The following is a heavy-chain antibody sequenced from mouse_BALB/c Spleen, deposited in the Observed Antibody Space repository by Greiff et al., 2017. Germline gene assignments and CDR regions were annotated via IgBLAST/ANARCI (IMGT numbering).Heavy chain of an antibody. D-gene: IGHD6-1*01. V-gene: IGHV3-2*02. CDR2: ISYSGST. CDR3: ARSESLLPLAY. Sequence: EVQLQQSGPGLVKPSQSLSLTCTVTGYSITSDYAWNWIRQLPGNILEWMGYISYSGSTSYNPSLKSRISITRDTSKNQFFLQLNSVTTEDTATYCCARSESLLPLAYWGQGTLVTVSA. J-gene: IGHJ3*01. CDR1: GYSITSDYA.